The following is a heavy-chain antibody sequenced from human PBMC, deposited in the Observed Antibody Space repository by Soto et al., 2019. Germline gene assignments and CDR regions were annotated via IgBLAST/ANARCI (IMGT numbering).Heavy chain of an antibody. J-gene: IGHJ5*02. V-gene: IGHV3-66*01. D-gene: IGHD3-22*01. CDR1: GFTVSSNY. Sequence: PGGSLRLSCAASGFTVSSNYMSWVRQAPGKGLEWVSVIYSGGTTYYADSVKGRFTISRDNSKNTLYLQMNSLRAEDTAVYYCARYGDSSDYRGWFDPWGQGTLVNVSS. CDR3: ARYGDSSDYRGWFDP. CDR2: IYSGGTT.